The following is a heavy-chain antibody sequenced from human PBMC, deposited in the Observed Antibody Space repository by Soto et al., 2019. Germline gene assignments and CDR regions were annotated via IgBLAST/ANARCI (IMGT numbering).Heavy chain of an antibody. V-gene: IGHV3-23*01. J-gene: IGHJ4*02. D-gene: IGHD2-2*01. CDR3: ARVPDLDYCSRTSCLYYFDY. CDR2: INSNGDST. Sequence: VPLLESGGGLVQPGGSLRLSCVASGFTFSRYVMSWVRQAPGKGLEWVSTINSNGDSTYYADSVKGRFTISRDNSKTSLYLQMNSLRAEDTAVYYCARVPDLDYCSRTSCLYYFDYWGQGALVTVSS. CDR1: GFTFSRYV.